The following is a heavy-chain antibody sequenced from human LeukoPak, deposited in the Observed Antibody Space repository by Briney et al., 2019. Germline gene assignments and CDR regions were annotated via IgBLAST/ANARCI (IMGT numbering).Heavy chain of an antibody. D-gene: IGHD3-10*01. CDR3: AKDGAGLSFDY. CDR1: GFTFSSYS. CDR2: VSSSSSTI. V-gene: IGHV3-48*01. J-gene: IGHJ4*02. Sequence: GGSLRLSCAASGFTFSSYSMNWVRQGPGKGLEWVSYVSSSSSTIYYADSVKGRFTISRDNAKNSLYLQMNSLRAEDTAMYYCAKDGAGLSFDYWGQGTLVTVSS.